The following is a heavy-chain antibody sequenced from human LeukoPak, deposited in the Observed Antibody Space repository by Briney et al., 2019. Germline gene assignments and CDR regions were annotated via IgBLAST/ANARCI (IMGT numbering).Heavy chain of an antibody. V-gene: IGHV4-34*01. D-gene: IGHD6-19*01. CDR3: AAQGSSARKGNY. CDR1: GGSFSGYY. Sequence: SETLSLTCAVYGGSFSGYYWSWIRQPPGKGLEWIGEINHSGSTNYNPSLKSRVTISVDTSKNQFSLKLSSVTAADTAVYYCAAQGSSARKGNYWGQGTLVTVSS. CDR2: INHSGST. J-gene: IGHJ4*02.